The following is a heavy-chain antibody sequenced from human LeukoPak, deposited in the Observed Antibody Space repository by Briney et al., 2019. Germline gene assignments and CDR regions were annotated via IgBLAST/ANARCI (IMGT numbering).Heavy chain of an antibody. D-gene: IGHD4-17*01. Sequence: GASVKVSCKASGYTFTSYYMHWVRQAPGQGLEWMGIINPSGGSTSYAQKLQGRVTMTTDTSTSTAYMELRSLRSDDTAVYYCARDNSDYGDADPGRYWGQGTLVTVSS. V-gene: IGHV1-46*01. CDR3: ARDNSDYGDADPGRY. CDR2: INPSGGST. J-gene: IGHJ4*02. CDR1: GYTFTSYY.